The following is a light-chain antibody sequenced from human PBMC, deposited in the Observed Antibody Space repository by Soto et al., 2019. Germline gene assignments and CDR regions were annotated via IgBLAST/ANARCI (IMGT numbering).Light chain of an antibody. CDR1: QSVSTN. J-gene: IGKJ3*01. CDR2: AAS. Sequence: EIVVTQSPGILSVSPGDRATLSCRASQSVSTNLAWYQQKPGQAPTLLIYAASTRATGIPARFTGSGSGTDFTLTISRLQSEDFAVYYCQEYSKWPLFTFGPGTRLDI. V-gene: IGKV3-15*01. CDR3: QEYSKWPLFT.